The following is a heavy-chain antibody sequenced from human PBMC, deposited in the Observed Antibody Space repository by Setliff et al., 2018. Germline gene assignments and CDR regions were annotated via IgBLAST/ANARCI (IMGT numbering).Heavy chain of an antibody. CDR2: IHHSGST. CDR3: ARHFSSSWYFDY. J-gene: IGHJ4*02. Sequence: SETLSLTCAVSGYSISSGYYWGWIRQPPGKGLELIGYIHHSGSTYYNPSLKSRVTISADTSKNQFPLPLTAVTATDTAVYYWARHFSSSWYFDYWGQGTQVTVSS. V-gene: IGHV4-38-2*01. D-gene: IGHD6-13*01. CDR1: GYSISSGYY.